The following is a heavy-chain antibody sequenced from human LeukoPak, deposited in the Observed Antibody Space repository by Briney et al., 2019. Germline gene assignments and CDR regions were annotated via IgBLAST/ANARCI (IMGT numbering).Heavy chain of an antibody. D-gene: IGHD5-18*01. V-gene: IGHV3-48*03. J-gene: IGHJ4*02. CDR1: GFTFSSYE. Sequence: GGSLRLSCAASGFTFSSYEMNWVRQAPGKGLEWVSYISSSGSTIYYADSVKGRFTISRGNAKNSLYLQMNSLRAEDTAVYYCARVDTAMADFDYWGQGTLVTVSS. CDR2: ISSSGSTI. CDR3: ARVDTAMADFDY.